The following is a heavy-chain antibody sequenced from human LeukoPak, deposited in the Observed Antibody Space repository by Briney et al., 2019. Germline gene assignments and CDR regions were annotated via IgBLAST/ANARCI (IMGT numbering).Heavy chain of an antibody. Sequence: SETLSLTCTVSGGSISSYYWSWIRQPPGKRLEWLGYIYYSGSANYNPSLKSRVTISVDTSKNQLSLKLSSVTAADTAVYYCARGDCSSTSCYLGPWIDPWGQGTLVTVSS. CDR3: ARGDCSSTSCYLGPWIDP. V-gene: IGHV4-59*01. J-gene: IGHJ5*02. D-gene: IGHD2-2*01. CDR1: GGSISSYY. CDR2: IYYSGSA.